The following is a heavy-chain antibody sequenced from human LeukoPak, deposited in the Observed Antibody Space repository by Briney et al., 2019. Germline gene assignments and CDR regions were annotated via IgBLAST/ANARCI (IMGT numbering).Heavy chain of an antibody. Sequence: GGSLRLSCAASGFTFSNAWMSWVRQAPGKGLEWVGRIKSKTDGGTTDYAAPVKGRFTISRDDSKNTLYLQMNSLKTEDTAVYYCRTAAGSNYYYMDVWGKGTTVTVSS. CDR2: IKSKTDGGTT. J-gene: IGHJ6*03. D-gene: IGHD6-13*01. CDR1: GFTFSNAW. CDR3: RTAAGSNYYYMDV. V-gene: IGHV3-15*01.